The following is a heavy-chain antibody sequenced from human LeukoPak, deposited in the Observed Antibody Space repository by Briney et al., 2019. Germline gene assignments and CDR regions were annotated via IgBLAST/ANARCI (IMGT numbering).Heavy chain of an antibody. CDR3: ARYSSSSGGASHYLDY. CDR2: ISGDGSMT. Sequence: PGGSLRLSCAASGFTFRSYWMHWVRQAPGKGLVWVSRISGDGSMTNYADSVKGRFTISRDNAKNTVYLQMNSLRAEDTAVYYCARYSSSSGGASHYLDYWGQGTLVTVSS. V-gene: IGHV3-74*01. CDR1: GFTFRSYW. J-gene: IGHJ4*02. D-gene: IGHD6-6*01.